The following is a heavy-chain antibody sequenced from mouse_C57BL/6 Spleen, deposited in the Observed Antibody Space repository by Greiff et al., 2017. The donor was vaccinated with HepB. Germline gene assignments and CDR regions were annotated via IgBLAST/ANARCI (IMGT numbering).Heavy chain of an antibody. CDR3: ANYGSSYYWYFDV. V-gene: IGHV1-84*01. J-gene: IGHJ1*03. CDR1: GYTFTDYY. CDR2: MYPGSGNT. D-gene: IGHD1-1*01. Sequence: VQLQQSGPELVKPGASVKISCKASGYTFTDYYINWVKQRPGQGLEWIGWMYPGSGNTKYNEKFKGKATLTVDTSSSTAYMQLSSLTSEDSAVYFCANYGSSYYWYFDVWGTGTTVTVSS.